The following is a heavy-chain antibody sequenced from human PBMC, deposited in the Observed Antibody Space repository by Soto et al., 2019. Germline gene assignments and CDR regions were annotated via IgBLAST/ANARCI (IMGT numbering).Heavy chain of an antibody. D-gene: IGHD2-2*01. V-gene: IGHV3-33*01. Sequence: GGSLRLSCAASGFTFSSSGITFSRSDMHWVRQAPGKGLEWVAFILSDGSNEYYADSVMGRFTISRDNAKNSLYLQMNSLRAEDTAVYYCASQNFCTSSSCLNWGQGTLVTVSS. J-gene: IGHJ4*02. CDR1: GFTFSSSGITFSRSD. CDR3: ASQNFCTSSSCLN. CDR2: ILSDGSNE.